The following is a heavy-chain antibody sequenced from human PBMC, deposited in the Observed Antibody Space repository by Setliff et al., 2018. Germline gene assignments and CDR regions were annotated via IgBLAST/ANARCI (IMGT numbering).Heavy chain of an antibody. CDR2: IGRSSNYM. J-gene: IGHJ2*01. D-gene: IGHD4-17*01. Sequence: GGSLRLSCAASGFTFTTYSMHWVRQAPGKGLEWVSSIGRSSNYMYYGDSVKGRFTISRDSAKSSLYLQMNSLRTEDTAVYYCARALGDYDYWYFDVWGRGTLVTAPQ. CDR3: ARALGDYDYWYFDV. CDR1: GFTFTTYS. V-gene: IGHV3-21*01.